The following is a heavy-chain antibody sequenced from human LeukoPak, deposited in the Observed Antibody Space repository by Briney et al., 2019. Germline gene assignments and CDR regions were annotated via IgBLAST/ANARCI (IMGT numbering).Heavy chain of an antibody. CDR2: ISAYNGNT. J-gene: IGHJ4*02. D-gene: IGHD6-6*01. Sequence: ASVKVSCKASGYTFTSYGISWVRQAPGQGLEWMGWISAYNGNTNYAQKLQGRVTMTTDTSTSTAYMELRSLRSDDTAVYYCGKSRVTYTTSSALGYWGQGTLVIVSS. V-gene: IGHV1-18*01. CDR1: GYTFTSYG. CDR3: GKSRVTYTTSSALGY.